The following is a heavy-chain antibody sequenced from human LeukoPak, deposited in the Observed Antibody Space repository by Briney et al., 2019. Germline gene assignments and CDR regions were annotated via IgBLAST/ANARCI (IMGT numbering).Heavy chain of an antibody. D-gene: IGHD2-15*01. CDR1: GFTLNSYA. CDR2: ISYDGRIN. Sequence: GGSLRLSCSASGFTLNSYAVHWVRQAPGKGLEWVAVISYDGRINFYAASVKGRFTISRDNSKNTLYLQMNSLKPEDTALYFCAKDRRYCSGGSCYFDYFFDYWGQGTLVTVSS. J-gene: IGHJ4*02. V-gene: IGHV3-30*04. CDR3: AKDRRYCSGGSCYFDYFFDY.